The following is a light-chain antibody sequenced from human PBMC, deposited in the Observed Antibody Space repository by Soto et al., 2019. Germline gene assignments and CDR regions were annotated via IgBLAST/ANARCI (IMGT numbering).Light chain of an antibody. CDR1: QAIISY. CDR3: QQLNDYPIT. J-gene: IGKJ5*01. CDR2: ATS. Sequence: IQLTQSPSSLSASVGDRVTITCRASQAIISYLAWYQQKPGKAPELLIYATSTLQSGVPSRFSGSGSGTDFTLTISSLQPEDFATYYCQQLNDYPITFGQGTRLEIK. V-gene: IGKV1-9*01.